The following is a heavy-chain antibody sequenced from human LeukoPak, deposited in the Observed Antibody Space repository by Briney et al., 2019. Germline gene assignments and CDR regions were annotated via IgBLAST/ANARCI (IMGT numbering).Heavy chain of an antibody. CDR3: ARLVVPAASTPFDP. J-gene: IGHJ5*02. CDR1: GGSFSGYY. D-gene: IGHD2-2*01. CDR2: INHSGST. Sequence: SETLSLTCAVYGGSFSGYYWSWIRQPPGKGPEWIGEINHSGSTNYNPSLKSRVTISVDTSKNQFSLKLSSVTAADTAVYYCARLVVPAASTPFDPWGQGTLVTVSS. V-gene: IGHV4-34*01.